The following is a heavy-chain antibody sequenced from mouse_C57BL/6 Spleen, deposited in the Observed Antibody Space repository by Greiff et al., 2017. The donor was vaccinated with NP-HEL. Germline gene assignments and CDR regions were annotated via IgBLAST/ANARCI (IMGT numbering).Heavy chain of an antibody. CDR2: IRLKSDNYAT. CDR1: GFTFSNYW. V-gene: IGHV6-3*01. J-gene: IGHJ2*01. D-gene: IGHD1-1*01. Sequence: EVKLVESGGGLVQPGGSMKLSCVASGFTFSNYWMNWVRQSPEKGLEWVAQIRLKSDNYATHYAESVKGRFTISRDDSKSSVYLQMNNLRAEDTGIYYCTAGYYGSLDYWGQGTTLTVSS. CDR3: TAGYYGSLDY.